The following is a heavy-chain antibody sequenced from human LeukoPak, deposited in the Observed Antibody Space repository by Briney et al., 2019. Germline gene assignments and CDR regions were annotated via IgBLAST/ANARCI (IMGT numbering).Heavy chain of an antibody. CDR3: TRRRELLGLYAFDI. D-gene: IGHD1-26*01. CDR2: ISSSGSTI. Sequence: GGSLRLSCAASGFTFSSYEMNWVRQAPGKGLEWVSYISSSGSTIYYADSVKGRFTISRDDSKNTAYLQMNSLKTEDTAVYYCTRRRELLGLYAFDIWGQGTMVTVS. CDR1: GFTFSSYE. V-gene: IGHV3-48*03. J-gene: IGHJ3*02.